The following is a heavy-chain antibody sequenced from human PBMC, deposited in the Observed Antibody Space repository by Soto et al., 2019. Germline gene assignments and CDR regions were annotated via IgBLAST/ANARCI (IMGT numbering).Heavy chain of an antibody. CDR2: IIPVLGTT. V-gene: IGHV1-69*01. Sequence: QVLLVQSSAEVKKPGSSVKVSCKASGGTFTSTAFSWVRQAPRQGLEWMGGIIPVLGTTNYAQKFQARLTLTADASTTTVHMELSSLRSDDTAVYYCASSAGLDHLLNYYGLNVWGQGTTVTVSS. J-gene: IGHJ6*02. CDR3: ASSAGLDHLLNYYGLNV. D-gene: IGHD6-13*01. CDR1: GGTFTSTA.